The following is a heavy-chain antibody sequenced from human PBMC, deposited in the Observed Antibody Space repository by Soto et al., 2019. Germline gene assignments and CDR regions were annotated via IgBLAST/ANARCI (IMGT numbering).Heavy chain of an antibody. J-gene: IGHJ4*02. CDR1: GFTFSSHW. V-gene: IGHV3-7*01. D-gene: IGHD1-1*01. Sequence: PGVSLRLSCVASGFTFSSHWMSWVRQAPGRGLEWVANIKRDGSEKFYVDSVRGRFTVSRDNANKSLLLQMNSLRVEDTAVYYCVTFSKQQLIEEDLDSWGPGTLVTVSS. CDR2: IKRDGSEK. CDR3: VTFSKQQLIEEDLDS.